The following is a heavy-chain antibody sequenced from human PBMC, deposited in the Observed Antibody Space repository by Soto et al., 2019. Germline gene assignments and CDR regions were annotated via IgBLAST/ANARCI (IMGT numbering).Heavy chain of an antibody. V-gene: IGHV3-23*01. CDR3: AKDPPPPYCGGDCYSGY. D-gene: IGHD2-21*02. CDR1: GFTFSSYA. J-gene: IGHJ4*02. CDR2: ISGSGGST. Sequence: LRLSCAASGFTFSSYAMSWVRQAPGKGLEWVSAISGSGGSTYYADSVKGRFTISRDNSKNTLYLQMNSLRAEDTAVYYCAKDPPPPYCGGDCYSGYCGQGTMVTVSS.